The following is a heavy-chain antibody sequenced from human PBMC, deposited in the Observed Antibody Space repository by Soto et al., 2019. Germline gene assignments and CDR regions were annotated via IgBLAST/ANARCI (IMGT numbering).Heavy chain of an antibody. D-gene: IGHD5-18*01. CDR1: GYSFTGYY. CDR3: AREGMGYSYID. Sequence: XSVKVSCTAAGYSFTGYYRHWVRQAPGQGLEWMGWINPNSGGTNYAQKFQGWVTMTRDTSISTAYMELSRLRSDDTAVYYCAREGMGYSYIDWGQGTLVTVPQ. J-gene: IGHJ4*02. V-gene: IGHV1-2*04. CDR2: INPNSGGT.